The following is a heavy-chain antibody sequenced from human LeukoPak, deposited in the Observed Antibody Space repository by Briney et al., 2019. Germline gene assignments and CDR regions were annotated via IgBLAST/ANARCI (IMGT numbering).Heavy chain of an antibody. CDR3: AKDVLTWLQLWRPTSNYYYGMDV. V-gene: IGHV3-30*02. CDR2: IWYDGSNK. Sequence: PGGSLRLSCAASGFTFSSYGMHWVRQAPGKGLEWVAVIWYDGSNKYYADSVKGRFTISRDNSKNTLYLQMNSLRAEDTAVYYCAKDVLTWLQLWRPTSNYYYGMDVWAKGPRSPSP. D-gene: IGHD5-18*01. J-gene: IGHJ6*02. CDR1: GFTFSSYG.